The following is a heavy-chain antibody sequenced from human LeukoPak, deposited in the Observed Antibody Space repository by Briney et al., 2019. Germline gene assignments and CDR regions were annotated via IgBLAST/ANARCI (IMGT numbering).Heavy chain of an antibody. CDR1: GFTFSSYG. J-gene: IGHJ4*02. D-gene: IGHD2-2*01. V-gene: IGHV3-23*05. CDR3: AKTEGPSAIFPSDC. CDR2: IFSNGITT. Sequence: GGSLRLSCAPSGFTFSSYGMTWVRQAPGKGLEWVSGIFSNGITTYYADSVKGRFTISRDNSLNTLYLQMNSLRAGDTAVYYCAKTEGPSAIFPSDCWGQGTLVTVSS.